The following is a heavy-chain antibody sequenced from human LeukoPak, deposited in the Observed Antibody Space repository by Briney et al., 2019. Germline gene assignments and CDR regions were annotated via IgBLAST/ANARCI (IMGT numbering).Heavy chain of an antibody. CDR3: ARVGPEHYYDSIGVFDY. J-gene: IGHJ4*02. Sequence: PSETLSLTCTVSGGSISSDYWTWIRQPPGKGLEWIGFIYYSGSTKYNPSLKSRVTISVDTSKKQFSLKLSSVTAADTAVYYCARVGPEHYYDSIGVFDYWGQGTLVTVSS. CDR2: IYYSGST. CDR1: GGSISSDY. D-gene: IGHD3-22*01. V-gene: IGHV4-59*12.